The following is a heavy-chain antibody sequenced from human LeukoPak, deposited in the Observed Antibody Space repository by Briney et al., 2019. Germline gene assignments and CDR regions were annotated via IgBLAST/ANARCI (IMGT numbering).Heavy chain of an antibody. D-gene: IGHD3-10*01. Sequence: VASVKVSCKASGYTFTGYYMHWVRQAPGQGLEWMGWINPNSGGTNYAQKLQGRVTMTTDTSTSTAYMELRSLRSDDTAVYYCARGLKYYYGSGSSTNWFDPWGQGTLVTVSS. CDR2: INPNSGGT. CDR3: ARGLKYYYGSGSSTNWFDP. CDR1: GYTFTGYY. J-gene: IGHJ5*02. V-gene: IGHV1-2*02.